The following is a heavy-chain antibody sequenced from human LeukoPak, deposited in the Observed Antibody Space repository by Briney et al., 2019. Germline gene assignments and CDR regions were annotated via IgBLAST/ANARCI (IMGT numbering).Heavy chain of an antibody. CDR1: GFTFSSYS. V-gene: IGHV3-21*01. J-gene: IGHJ5*02. CDR3: ARDRRSGTYDDWFDP. D-gene: IGHD1-26*01. Sequence: GGSLRLSCAASGFTFSSYSMNWVRQAPGKGLEWVSSISSSSSYIYYADSVKGRFTISRDNAKNSLYLQMNGLRADDTALYYCARDRRSGTYDDWFDPWGQGTLVTVSS. CDR2: ISSSSSYI.